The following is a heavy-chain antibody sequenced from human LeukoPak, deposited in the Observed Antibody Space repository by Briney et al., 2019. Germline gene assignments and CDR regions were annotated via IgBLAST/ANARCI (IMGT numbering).Heavy chain of an antibody. CDR3: ARDAQYSSSSAYFDY. D-gene: IGHD6-6*01. CDR1: GGTFSSYA. Sequence: SVKVSCKASGGTFSSYAISRVRQAPGQGLEWMGRIIPIFGTANYAQKFQGRVTITTDESTSTAYMELSSLRSEDTAVYYCARDAQYSSSSAYFDYWGQGTLVTVSS. CDR2: IIPIFGTA. J-gene: IGHJ4*02. V-gene: IGHV1-69*05.